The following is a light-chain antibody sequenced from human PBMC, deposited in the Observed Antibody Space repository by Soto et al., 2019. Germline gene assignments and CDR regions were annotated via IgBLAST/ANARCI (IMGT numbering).Light chain of an antibody. Sequence: DIQMTQSPSTLSASVGDRVTITCRASQSISYWLAWYQQKPGKAPKLLIYKASSLESGVPSRFSGSGSGTEVTLTISSLQPDDFATYYCQQYHSYPIAFGQGTRLAIK. J-gene: IGKJ5*01. CDR3: QQYHSYPIA. V-gene: IGKV1-5*03. CDR1: QSISYW. CDR2: KAS.